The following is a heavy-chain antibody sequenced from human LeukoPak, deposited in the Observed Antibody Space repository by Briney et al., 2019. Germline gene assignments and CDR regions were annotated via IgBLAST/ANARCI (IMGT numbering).Heavy chain of an antibody. D-gene: IGHD3-22*01. J-gene: IGHJ4*02. CDR3: AKNVQYVDYYDSSGYLYYFDY. Sequence: GGSLRLSCAASGFTFSTCATSWVRQAPGKGLEWVSAISGSGVSTYYADSVKGRFTISRDNSKNTLYLQMNSLRAEDTAVYYCAKNVQYVDYYDSSGYLYYFDYWGQGTLVTVSS. CDR1: GFTFSTCA. CDR2: ISGSGVST. V-gene: IGHV3-23*01.